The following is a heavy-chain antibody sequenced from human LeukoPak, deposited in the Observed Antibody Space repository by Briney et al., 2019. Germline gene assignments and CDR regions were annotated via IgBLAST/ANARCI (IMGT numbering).Heavy chain of an antibody. Sequence: SVKVSCKASGGTFSSYAISWVRQAPGQGLEWMGGIIPIFGTANYAQKFQGRVTITADESTSTAYMELSSLRSEDTAVYYCASSYYYGSGSYYNARKYYYYYMDVWGKGTTVTISS. D-gene: IGHD3-10*01. CDR1: GGTFSSYA. J-gene: IGHJ6*03. V-gene: IGHV1-69*01. CDR3: ASSYYYGSGSYYNARKYYYYYMDV. CDR2: IIPIFGTA.